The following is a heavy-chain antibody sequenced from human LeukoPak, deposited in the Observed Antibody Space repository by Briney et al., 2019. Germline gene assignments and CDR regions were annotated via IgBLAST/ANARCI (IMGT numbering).Heavy chain of an antibody. J-gene: IGHJ5*02. Sequence: PSETLSLTCAVFGGSFSNYYLHWIRQPPGKGLEWIGEIDHSGSTKYNPSLKSRVTISVDTSKNQFSLKLSSVTAADTAVYYCAGLGASGNGYLSWFDPWGQGTLVTVSS. CDR1: GGSFSNYY. CDR3: AGLGASGNGYLSWFDP. V-gene: IGHV4-34*01. CDR2: IDHSGST. D-gene: IGHD3-22*01.